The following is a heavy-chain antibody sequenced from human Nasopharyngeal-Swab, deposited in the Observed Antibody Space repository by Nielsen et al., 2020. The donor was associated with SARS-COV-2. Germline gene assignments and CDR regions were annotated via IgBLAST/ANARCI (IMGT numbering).Heavy chain of an antibody. J-gene: IGHJ3*01. D-gene: IGHD3-9*01. Sequence: GESLKISCAASGFTFSTYWMNWVRQAPGKGLEWVAIIKPDGSEKYYGDSVKGRFTISRDSAKNSLYLQMNSLRVEDTAVYYCARPRGTTWLNDAFDLWGQGTMVSVPS. CDR2: IKPDGSEK. V-gene: IGHV3-7*01. CDR1: GFTFSTYW. CDR3: ARPRGTTWLNDAFDL.